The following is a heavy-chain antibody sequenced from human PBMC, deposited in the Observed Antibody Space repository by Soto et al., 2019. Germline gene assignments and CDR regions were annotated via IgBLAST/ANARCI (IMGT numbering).Heavy chain of an antibody. J-gene: IGHJ3*02. CDR2: ISAYNGNT. Sequence: QVQLVQSGAEVKKPGASVKVSCKASGYTFTSYGISWVRQAPGQWREWMGWISAYNGNTNYAQKLQGRVTMTTDTSTSTAYMELRSLRSDDTAVYYCAATLYDSSGYYCVGAFAIWGQGTMVTVSS. CDR1: GYTFTSYG. CDR3: AATLYDSSGYYCVGAFAI. D-gene: IGHD3-22*01. V-gene: IGHV1-18*01.